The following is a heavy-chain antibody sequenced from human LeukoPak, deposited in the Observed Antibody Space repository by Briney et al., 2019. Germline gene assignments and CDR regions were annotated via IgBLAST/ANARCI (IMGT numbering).Heavy chain of an antibody. V-gene: IGHV4-59*12. D-gene: IGHD6-19*01. J-gene: IGHJ4*02. CDR1: GGSISSSY. CDR3: ARGKLYSSGWYDY. CDR2: IYYSGNT. Sequence: SETLSLTCTVSGGSISSSYWSWIRQPPGKGLEYIGYIYYSGNTNYSPSLKSRVTISVDTSKNQFSLKLSSVTAADTAVYYCARGKLYSSGWYDYWGQGTLVTVSS.